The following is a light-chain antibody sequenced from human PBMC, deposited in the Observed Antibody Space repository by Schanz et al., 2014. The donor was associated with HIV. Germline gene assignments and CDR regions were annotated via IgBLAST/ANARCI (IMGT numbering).Light chain of an antibody. V-gene: IGKV1-5*03. CDR2: QAS. CDR1: QNIGNW. Sequence: DIQMTQSPSTLSASVGDRVTITCRASQNIGNWLAWYQQKPGKAPNLLIYQASVLKTGVPLRFSGSRSGTEFTLTISSLQPDDFATYYCQQYDIISWTFGLGTKVEIK. CDR3: QQYDIISWT. J-gene: IGKJ1*01.